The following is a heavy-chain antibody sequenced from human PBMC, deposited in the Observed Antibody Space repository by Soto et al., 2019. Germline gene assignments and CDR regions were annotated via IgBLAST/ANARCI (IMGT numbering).Heavy chain of an antibody. Sequence: QVQLVESGGGLVKPGGSLRLSCAASGFTFSDYYMSWIRQAPGKGLEWVSYISSRSSTIFYADSVKGRFTISRDNVKNTLYLQMNSLRAEDTAVYYCASGISGAFFVYWGQGILVTVSS. D-gene: IGHD2-15*01. CDR2: ISSRSSTI. CDR3: ASGISGAFFVY. CDR1: GFTFSDYY. J-gene: IGHJ4*02. V-gene: IGHV3-11*01.